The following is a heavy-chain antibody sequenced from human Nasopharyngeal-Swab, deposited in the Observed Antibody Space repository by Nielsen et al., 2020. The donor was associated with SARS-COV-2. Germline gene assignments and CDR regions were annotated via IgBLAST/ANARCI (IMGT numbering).Heavy chain of an antibody. J-gene: IGHJ5*02. CDR3: ARGGRYYYDSSGYYRSGWFDP. Sequence: VRQAPGKGLEWVSSISSSSSYIYYADSVKGRFTISRDNAKNSLYLQMNSLRAEDTAVYYCARGGRYYYDSSGYYRSGWFDPWGQGTLVTVSS. D-gene: IGHD3-22*01. V-gene: IGHV3-21*04. CDR2: ISSSSSYI.